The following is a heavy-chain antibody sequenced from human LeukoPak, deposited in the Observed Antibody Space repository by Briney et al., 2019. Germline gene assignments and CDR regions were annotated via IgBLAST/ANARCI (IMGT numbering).Heavy chain of an antibody. CDR2: ISGSGVGT. J-gene: IGHJ4*02. Sequence: GGSLRLSCAASGFTFRNSAMSWVRQAPGKGLEWVSTISGSGVGTYYADSVKGRFTISRDNFKNTLYLQMNSLRAEDAAVYYCAKNNWNDMPFVDDWGQGTLVTVSS. V-gene: IGHV3-23*01. CDR3: AKNNWNDMPFVDD. D-gene: IGHD1-20*01. CDR1: GFTFRNSA.